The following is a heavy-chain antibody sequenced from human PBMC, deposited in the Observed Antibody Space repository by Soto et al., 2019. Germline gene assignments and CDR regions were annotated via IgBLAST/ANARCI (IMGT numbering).Heavy chain of an antibody. CDR3: ARAAQDDYIWGSYRTNPYFDY. V-gene: IGHV3-7*01. CDR1: GFTFSSYW. J-gene: IGHJ4*02. Sequence: GGSLRLSCAASGFTFSSYWMSWVRQAPGKGLEWVANIKQDGSEKYYGDSVKGRFTITRDNAKNSLYLQMNSLRAEETAVYYCARAAQDDYIWGSYRTNPYFDYWGQGTLVTVSS. CDR2: IKQDGSEK. D-gene: IGHD3-16*02.